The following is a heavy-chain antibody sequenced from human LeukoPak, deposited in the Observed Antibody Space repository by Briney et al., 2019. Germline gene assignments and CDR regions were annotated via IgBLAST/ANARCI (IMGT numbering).Heavy chain of an antibody. CDR2: IKQDGGEK. Sequence: PGGSLRLSCAASGFIFSSFWMSWVRQAPGKGLEWVTDIKQDGGEKYYVDSVKGRFTISRDNAKNSLYLQMNSLRADDTAVYYCARGRGVDSWGQGTLVTVSS. CDR3: ARGRGVDS. V-gene: IGHV3-7*01. J-gene: IGHJ4*02. D-gene: IGHD3-10*01. CDR1: GFIFSSFW.